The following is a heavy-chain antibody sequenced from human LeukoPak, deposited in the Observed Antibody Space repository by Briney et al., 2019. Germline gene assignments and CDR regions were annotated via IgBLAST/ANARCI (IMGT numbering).Heavy chain of an antibody. V-gene: IGHV3-20*04. CDR2: INRNGGIR. D-gene: IGHD3-3*01. CDR1: GFTFDEYG. Sequence: GGSLRLSCAVSGFTFDEYGMSWVRQVPGKGLEWVSGINRNGGIRGHADSVKGRFTISRDNAKNSLYLQMNSLRAEDTAVYYCARDDFWSGYYYMDVWGKGTTVTVSS. CDR3: ARDDFWSGYYYMDV. J-gene: IGHJ6*03.